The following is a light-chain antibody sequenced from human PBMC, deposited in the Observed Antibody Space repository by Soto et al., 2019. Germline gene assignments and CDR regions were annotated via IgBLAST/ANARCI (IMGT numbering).Light chain of an antibody. Sequence: DIQMTQSPSSLSASVGDRVTITCQASQDISNYLNWYQLKPGKAPKLRIYDASNLETGVPSRFSGSGSGTDLTFTISRLQPEDIATYYCQQYDNLPPLGQGTRLEIK. CDR1: QDISNY. CDR3: QQYDNLPP. CDR2: DAS. V-gene: IGKV1-33*01. J-gene: IGKJ5*01.